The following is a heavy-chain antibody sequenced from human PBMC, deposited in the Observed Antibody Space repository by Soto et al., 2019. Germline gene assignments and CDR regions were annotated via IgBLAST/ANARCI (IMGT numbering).Heavy chain of an antibody. V-gene: IGHV3-7*03. CDR1: VFTFSSYW. CDR3: ARDSGSNGYDYVWGSNYGMDV. CDR2: IKQDGSEK. D-gene: IGHD3-16*01. J-gene: IGHJ6*02. Sequence: PVGSLRLSCASSVFTFSSYWMSCVRHSPGKWLEWVANIKQDGSEKYYVDSVKGRFTISRDNAKNSLYLQMNSLRAEDTAVYYCARDSGSNGYDYVWGSNYGMDVWGQGTTVTVSS.